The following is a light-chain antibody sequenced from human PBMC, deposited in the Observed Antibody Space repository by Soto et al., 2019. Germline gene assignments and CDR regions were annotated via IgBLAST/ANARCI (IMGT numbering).Light chain of an antibody. V-gene: IGKV1-5*01. CDR2: DAS. Sequence: DIQMTQSPSTLSASVGDRVTITCRASQSISSWLAWYKQKPGKAPKLLIYDASSLESGVPSRFSGSGSGTEFTLTISSLQPDDSAAYFCQQFNNYPLTFGGGTKVDIK. J-gene: IGKJ4*01. CDR3: QQFNNYPLT. CDR1: QSISSW.